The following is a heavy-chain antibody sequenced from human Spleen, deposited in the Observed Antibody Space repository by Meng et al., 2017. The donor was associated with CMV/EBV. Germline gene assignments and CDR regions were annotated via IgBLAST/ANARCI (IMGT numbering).Heavy chain of an antibody. CDR3: ARDPAIAAAGTKYNWFDP. J-gene: IGHJ5*02. D-gene: IGHD6-13*01. V-gene: IGHV4-34*01. CDR2: VNHSGST. CDR1: GGSFSGYY. Sequence: QLQLQQWGAGLCTPSETLSLTGAVYGGSFSGYYWSWIRQPPGKGLEWIGEVNHSGSTNDNPSLKSRVTISVDTSKNQFSLKLSSVTDADTAVYYCARDPAIAAAGTKYNWFDPWGQGPLGTVDS.